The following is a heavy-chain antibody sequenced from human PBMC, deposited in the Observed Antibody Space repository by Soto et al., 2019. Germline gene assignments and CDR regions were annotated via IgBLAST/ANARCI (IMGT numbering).Heavy chain of an antibody. CDR1: GFTFSSYA. D-gene: IGHD3-10*01. V-gene: IGHV3-23*01. Sequence: EVQLLESVGGLVQPGGSLRLSCAASGFTFSSYAMNWVRQAPGKGLEWCSIISGSGDSTYYADSVKGRFTISRDNTKNTLYLQMNSLRAEDTAVYYWANKFFSGSGSYRGWFDPWGQGTLVTVSS. CDR2: ISGSGDST. J-gene: IGHJ5*02. CDR3: ANKFFSGSGSYRGWFDP.